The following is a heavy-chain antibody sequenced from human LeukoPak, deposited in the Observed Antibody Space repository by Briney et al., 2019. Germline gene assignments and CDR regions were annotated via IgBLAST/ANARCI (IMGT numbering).Heavy chain of an antibody. CDR3: AKDGPSSGWYLLYFDY. V-gene: IGHV3-23*01. J-gene: IGHJ4*02. D-gene: IGHD6-19*01. CDR2: ISTSGGST. CDR1: GFTFSSYA. Sequence: GGSLRLSCAASGFTFSSYAMSWVRQAPGKGLEWVSAISTSGGSTYYADSVRDRFTISRDNSKNTLHLQMNSVRAEDTAVYYCAKDGPSSGWYLLYFDYWGQGTLVTVSS.